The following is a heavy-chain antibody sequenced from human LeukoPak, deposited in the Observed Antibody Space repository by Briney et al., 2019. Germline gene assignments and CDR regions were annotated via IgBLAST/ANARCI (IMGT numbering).Heavy chain of an antibody. V-gene: IGHV1-46*01. CDR1: GYTFTGYY. Sequence: ASVKVSCKASGYTFTGYYMHWVRQAPGQGLEWMGIINPSGGSTSYAQKFQGRIIMTRDMSTSSVYMELTTLRSEDTAMYYCARENRGEDAFDIWGQGTMVTVSS. CDR2: INPSGGST. D-gene: IGHD2-21*01. J-gene: IGHJ3*02. CDR3: ARENRGEDAFDI.